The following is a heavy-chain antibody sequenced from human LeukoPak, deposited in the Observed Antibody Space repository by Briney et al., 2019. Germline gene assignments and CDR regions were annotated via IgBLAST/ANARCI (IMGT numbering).Heavy chain of an antibody. D-gene: IGHD3-16*02. CDR1: GGSISSGGLY. Sequence: SETLSLTCTVSGGSISSGGLYWGWIRQYPGKGLEWIGYISYSGSTYYNPSLKSRVTISVGTYKNHFSLELSSVTAADTAVYYCARASRWGDLSLGYWGQGTLVTVSS. J-gene: IGHJ4*02. CDR3: ARASRWGDLSLGY. CDR2: ISYSGST. V-gene: IGHV4-31*03.